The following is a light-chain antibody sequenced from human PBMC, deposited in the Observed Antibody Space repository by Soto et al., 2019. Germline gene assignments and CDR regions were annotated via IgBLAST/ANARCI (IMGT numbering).Light chain of an antibody. CDR3: SSYVGSMV. J-gene: IGLJ2*01. CDR2: EVT. Sequence: QSALTQPPSASGSPGQSVTISCTGTSSDFGSYNYVSWYQQHPGKAPKLVIYEVTKRPSGVPDRFSGSKSGNTASLTVSGLQAEDEADYYCSSYVGSMVFGGGTKLTVL. V-gene: IGLV2-8*01. CDR1: SSDFGSYNY.